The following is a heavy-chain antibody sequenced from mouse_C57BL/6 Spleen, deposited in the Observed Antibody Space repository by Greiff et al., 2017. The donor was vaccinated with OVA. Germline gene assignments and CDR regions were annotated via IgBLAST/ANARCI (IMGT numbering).Heavy chain of an antibody. D-gene: IGHD2-5*01. CDR3: AETDSNLDY. Sequence: VQLQQPGAELVRPGTSVKLSCKASGYTFTSYWLHWVKQRPGQGLEWIGVIDPSDSYTNYNQKFKGKATLTVDTSTSTAYMRRSSLTAEDAAVYDCAETDSNLDYWGQGTTLTVSS. J-gene: IGHJ2*01. CDR1: GYTFTSYW. V-gene: IGHV1-59*01. CDR2: IDPSDSYT.